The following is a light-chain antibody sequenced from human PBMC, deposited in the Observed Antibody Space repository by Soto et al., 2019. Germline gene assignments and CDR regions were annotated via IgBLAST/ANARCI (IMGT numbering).Light chain of an antibody. CDR2: EVS. J-gene: IGLJ2*01. V-gene: IGLV2-14*01. Sequence: QSALTQPASVSGSPGQSITISCTGTSSDVGGYNYVSWYQHHPGKAPKLMIYEVSNRPSGVSNRFSGSKSGNTASLTISGLQAEDEADYYCSSYTSSNNPVIFGGGTKLTVL. CDR1: SSDVGGYNY. CDR3: SSYTSSNNPVI.